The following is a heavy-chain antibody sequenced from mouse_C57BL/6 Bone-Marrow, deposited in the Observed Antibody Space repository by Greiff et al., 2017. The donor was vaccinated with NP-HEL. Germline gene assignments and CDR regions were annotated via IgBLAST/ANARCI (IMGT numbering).Heavy chain of an antibody. CDR3: ARHGSSYRFAY. V-gene: IGHV1-64*01. D-gene: IGHD1-1*01. CDR1: GYTFTSYW. CDR2: IHPNSGST. J-gene: IGHJ3*01. Sequence: QVQLQQPGAELVKPGASVKLSCKASGYTFTSYWMHWVKQRPGQGLEWIGMIHPNSGSTNYNEKFKGKATLTADKSSSTAYMQFSSPTSEDSAIYYCARHGSSYRFAYWGQGTLVTVSA.